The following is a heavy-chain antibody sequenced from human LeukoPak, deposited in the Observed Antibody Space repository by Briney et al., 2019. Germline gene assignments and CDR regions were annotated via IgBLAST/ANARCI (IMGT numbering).Heavy chain of an antibody. V-gene: IGHV3-21*01. CDR3: ATSHYYDSSGYSYYFDY. Sequence: GGSPRLSCVASGFTFSSYSMNWVRQAPGKGLEWVSSISSSSSYIYYADSVKSRFTISRDNAKNSLYLQMNSLRAEDTAVYYCATSHYYDSSGYSYYFDYWGQGTLVTVSS. D-gene: IGHD3-22*01. CDR2: ISSSSSYI. CDR1: GFTFSSYS. J-gene: IGHJ4*02.